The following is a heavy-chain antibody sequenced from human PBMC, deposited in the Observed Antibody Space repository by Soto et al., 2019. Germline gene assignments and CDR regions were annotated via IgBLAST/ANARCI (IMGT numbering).Heavy chain of an antibody. D-gene: IGHD3-16*01. CDR2: ISAGSDAI. V-gene: IGHV3-48*02. J-gene: IGHJ5*02. CDR3: ARLYTTSRVGAWFDP. Sequence: EGQLVESGGGLVLPGGSLRLSCAASGFIFSTYTLNWVRQAPGKGLEWVSYISAGSDAIHYADSVQGRFTVSRDNAKNSLFLQMNSLRDEDTAVYYCARLYTTSRVGAWFDPWGQGTLVTVSS. CDR1: GFIFSTYT.